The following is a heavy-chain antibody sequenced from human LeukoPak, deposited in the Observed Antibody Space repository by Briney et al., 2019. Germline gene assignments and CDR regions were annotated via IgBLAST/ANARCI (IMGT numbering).Heavy chain of an antibody. D-gene: IGHD1-26*01. CDR2: IYYSGST. V-gene: IGHV4-31*03. CDR3: ARDRFLVGRSAFDI. CDR1: GGSISSGGYY. Sequence: PSETLSLTCTVSGGSISSGGYYWSWIRQHPGKGLEWIGYIYYSGSTYYNPSLKSRVTISVHMSKNQFSLKLSSVTAADTAVYYCARDRFLVGRSAFDIWDQGTMVTVSS. J-gene: IGHJ3*02.